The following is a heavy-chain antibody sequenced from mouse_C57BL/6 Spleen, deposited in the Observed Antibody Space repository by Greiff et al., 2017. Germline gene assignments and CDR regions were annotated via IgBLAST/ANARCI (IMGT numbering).Heavy chain of an antibody. J-gene: IGHJ1*03. D-gene: IGHD1-1*01. CDR1: GYTFTDYN. V-gene: IGHV1-22*01. CDR2: INPNNGGT. Sequence: EVQLQQSGPELVKPGASVKMSCKASGYTFTDYNMHWVKQSHGKSLEWIGYINPNNGGTSYNQKFKGKATLTVNKSSSTAYMELRSLTSEDSAVYYCARQGYRDYYGSSYVGYFDVWGTGTTVTVSS. CDR3: ARQGYRDYYGSSYVGYFDV.